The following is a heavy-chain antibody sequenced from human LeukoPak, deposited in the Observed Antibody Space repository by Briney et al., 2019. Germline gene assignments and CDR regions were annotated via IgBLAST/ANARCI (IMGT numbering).Heavy chain of an antibody. D-gene: IGHD4-17*01. V-gene: IGHV3-33*01. J-gene: IGHJ4*02. CDR1: GFPFSIYG. Sequence: PGGSLRLSCAASGFPFSIYGIHWVRQAPGKGLEWVANIWYDGSNKYYADSVKGRFTISRDNSKATVDLQTNSLRAEDTAVYYCVREVQDYVHAHYDFWGQGTLVTVSS. CDR2: IWYDGSNK. CDR3: VREVQDYVHAHYDF.